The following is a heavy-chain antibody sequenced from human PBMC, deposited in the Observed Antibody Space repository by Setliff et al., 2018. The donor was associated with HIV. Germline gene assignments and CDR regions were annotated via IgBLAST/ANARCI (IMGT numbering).Heavy chain of an antibody. CDR2: IQYDEGNK. CDR3: ARGMTYGPTGYFDY. Sequence: GGSLRLSCAVSGLTFSRYGFHWVRQVPGKGLDWVTFIQYDEGNKYYGDSVRGRFTISRGNSKNTLYLQMNSLRAEDMAVYYCARGMTYGPTGYFDYWGQGTLVTVSS. J-gene: IGHJ4*02. V-gene: IGHV3-30*02. CDR1: GLTFSRYG. D-gene: IGHD3-10*01.